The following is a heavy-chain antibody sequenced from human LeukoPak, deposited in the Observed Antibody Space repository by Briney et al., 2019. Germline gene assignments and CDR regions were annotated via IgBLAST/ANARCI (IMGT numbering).Heavy chain of an antibody. V-gene: IGHV3-53*01. D-gene: IGHD6-13*01. Sequence: GGSLRLSCAASGFTVSSIYMNWVRQAPGKGLEWVPVIYSGGTTYYADSVKGRFTISRDNSKNTLYLQMNSLRPEDTAVYYCARASSIGAAGLFDSWGQGTLVTVPS. J-gene: IGHJ4*02. CDR2: IYSGGTT. CDR1: GFTVSSIY. CDR3: ARASSIGAAGLFDS.